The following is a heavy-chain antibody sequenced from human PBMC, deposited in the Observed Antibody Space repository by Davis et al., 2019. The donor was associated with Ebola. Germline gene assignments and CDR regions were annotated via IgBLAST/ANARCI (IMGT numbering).Heavy chain of an antibody. CDR3: ARGGGGSYQRGRGMDV. D-gene: IGHD1-26*01. V-gene: IGHV3-30-3*01. CDR1: GFTFSSYA. CDR2: ISYDGSNK. Sequence: GESLKISCAASGFTFSSYAMHWVRQAPGKGLEWVAVISYDGSNKYYADSVKGRFTISRDNSKNTLYLQMNSLRAEDTAVYYCARGGGGSYQRGRGMDVWGQGTTVTVSS. J-gene: IGHJ6*02.